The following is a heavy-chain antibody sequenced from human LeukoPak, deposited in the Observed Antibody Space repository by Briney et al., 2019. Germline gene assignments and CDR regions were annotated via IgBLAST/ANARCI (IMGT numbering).Heavy chain of an antibody. V-gene: IGHV3-9*01. CDR1: GFTFDDYA. D-gene: IGHD6-19*01. CDR3: ARDMRSIAVYWFDS. J-gene: IGHJ5*01. Sequence: GGSLRLSCAASGFTFDDYAMHWVRQDPGKGLEWVASISWNSGTIVYADSVKGRFTISRDNARNSLYLQMNSLRPEDTALYYCARDMRSIAVYWFDSWGQGTLVSVSS. CDR2: ISWNSGTI.